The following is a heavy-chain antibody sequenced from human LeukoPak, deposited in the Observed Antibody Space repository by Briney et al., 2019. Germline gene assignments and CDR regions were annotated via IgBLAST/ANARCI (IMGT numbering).Heavy chain of an antibody. Sequence: GGSLRLSCAASGFTFSSYSMNWVRQAPGKGLEWVSSISSSSSYIYYADSVKSRFTISRDNAKNSLYLQMNGLRAEDTAVYYCARDYSSSWYGAGYFDYWGQGTLVTVSS. CDR2: ISSSSSYI. CDR3: ARDYSSSWYGAGYFDY. J-gene: IGHJ4*02. V-gene: IGHV3-21*01. D-gene: IGHD6-13*01. CDR1: GFTFSSYS.